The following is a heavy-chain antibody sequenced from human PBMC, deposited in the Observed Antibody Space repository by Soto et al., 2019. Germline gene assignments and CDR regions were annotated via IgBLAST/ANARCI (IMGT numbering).Heavy chain of an antibody. Sequence: GSLRPSCAASGFTFTRYSMNWVRQAPGKGLEWVSTISSNSAYIYYTDALRGRFTISRDNAKNSLHLQMNSLRAEDTAVYYCTRDASRDSSARGWFDPWGPGTLVTVSS. J-gene: IGHJ5*02. CDR3: TRDASRDSSARGWFDP. CDR1: GFTFTRYS. V-gene: IGHV3-21*01. CDR2: ISSNSAYI. D-gene: IGHD6-13*01.